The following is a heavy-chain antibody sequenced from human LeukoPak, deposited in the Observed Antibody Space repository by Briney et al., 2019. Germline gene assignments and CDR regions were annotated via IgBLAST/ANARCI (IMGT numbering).Heavy chain of an antibody. D-gene: IGHD3-10*01. J-gene: IGHJ6*03. CDR3: AKGRITINYYMDV. CDR1: GFTFDDYA. V-gene: IGHV3-9*01. CDR2: ISWNSGSI. Sequence: GRSLRLSCAASGFTFDDYAMHWVRQAPGKGLEWVSGISWNSGSIGYADSVKGRFTISRDNAKNSLYLQMNSLRAEDTALYYCAKGRITINYYMDVWGKGTTVTVSS.